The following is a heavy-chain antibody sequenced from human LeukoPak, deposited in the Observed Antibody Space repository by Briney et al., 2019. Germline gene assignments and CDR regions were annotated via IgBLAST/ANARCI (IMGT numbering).Heavy chain of an antibody. V-gene: IGHV4-31*03. Sequence: SQTLSLTCTVSGGSISSGGYYWSWIRQHPGKGLEWIGYIYYSGSTYYNPSLKSRVTISVDTSKNQFSLKLSSVTAADTAVYYCARGEDWTHQFDYWGQGTLVTVSS. CDR2: IYYSGST. D-gene: IGHD3/OR15-3a*01. CDR1: GGSISSGGYY. CDR3: ARGEDWTHQFDY. J-gene: IGHJ4*02.